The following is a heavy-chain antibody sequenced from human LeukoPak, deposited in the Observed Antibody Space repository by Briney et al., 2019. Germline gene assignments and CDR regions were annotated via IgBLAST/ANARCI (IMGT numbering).Heavy chain of an antibody. J-gene: IGHJ4*02. CDR2: ISGSGGST. V-gene: IGHV3-23*01. CDR1: GFTFSSYA. D-gene: IGHD4-17*01. Sequence: TGGSLRLSCAASGFTFSSYAMSWVRQAPGKGLEWVSAISGSGGSTYYADSVKGRFTISRDNSKNTLYLQMNSLRAEDTAVYYCAKDPGKTVTHSSIYFDYWGQGTLVTVSS. CDR3: AKDPGKTVTHSSIYFDY.